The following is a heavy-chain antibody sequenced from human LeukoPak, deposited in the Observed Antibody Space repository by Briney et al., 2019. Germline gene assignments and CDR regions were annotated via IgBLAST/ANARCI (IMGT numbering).Heavy chain of an antibody. J-gene: IGHJ4*02. CDR3: ARVDSSGYPEYYFDY. CDR2: IYYSGST. V-gene: IGHV4-39*07. Sequence: SETLSLTCTVSGGSISSSSYYWGWIRQPPGKGLEWIGSIYYSGSTYYNPSLKSRVTISVDTSKNQFSLKLSSVTAADTAVYYCARVDSSGYPEYYFDYWGQGTLVTVSS. D-gene: IGHD3-22*01. CDR1: GGSISSSSYY.